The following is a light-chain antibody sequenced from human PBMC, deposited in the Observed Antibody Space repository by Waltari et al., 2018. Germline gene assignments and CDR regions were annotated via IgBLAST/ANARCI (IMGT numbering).Light chain of an antibody. CDR2: EDK. CDR1: SGTIGNNF. CDR3: QSYDSANHVV. V-gene: IGLV6-57*03. J-gene: IGLJ2*01. Sequence: NFMLTQPHSVSESPGKTVTLSCTRSSGTIGNNFVQWFQQRPGSAPSTVIYEDKQRPSGVPDRFSGSIDSSSNSASLTISGLRTEDEADYYCQSYDSANHVVFGGGTKLTVL.